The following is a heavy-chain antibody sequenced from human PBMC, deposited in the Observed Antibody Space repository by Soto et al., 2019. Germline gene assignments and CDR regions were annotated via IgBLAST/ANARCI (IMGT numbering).Heavy chain of an antibody. J-gene: IGHJ3*02. CDR2: IYPGDSDT. V-gene: IGHV5-51*01. CDR1: GYIFTNYW. D-gene: IGHD3-3*01. Sequence: GESLKISCKGSGYIFTNYWIGWVRQMPGKGLEWMGIIYPGDSDTRYSPSFQGQVTISADKSISTAYLQWSSLKASDTAMYFCARPIVGFGGRSASDIWGQGTMVTVSS. CDR3: ARPIVGFGGRSASDI.